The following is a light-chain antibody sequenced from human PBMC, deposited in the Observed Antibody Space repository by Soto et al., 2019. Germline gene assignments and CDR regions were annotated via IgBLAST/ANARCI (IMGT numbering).Light chain of an antibody. CDR1: SSNIGAGYD. V-gene: IGLV1-40*01. CDR2: GNS. CDR3: QSYDSSLSEYV. Sequence: QSVLTQPPSVSGAPGQRVTISCTGSSSNIGAGYDVHWYQQLPGTAPKLLIYGNSNRPSGVPDRFSGSKSGTSASLAITGLQAEDEADYYCQSYDSSLSEYVFGTGTKLTVL. J-gene: IGLJ1*01.